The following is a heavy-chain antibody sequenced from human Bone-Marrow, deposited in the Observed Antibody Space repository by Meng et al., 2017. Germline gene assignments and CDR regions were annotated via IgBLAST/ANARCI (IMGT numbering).Heavy chain of an antibody. D-gene: IGHD3-22*01. V-gene: IGHV4-31*03. J-gene: IGHJ3*02. CDR2: IYYSGDT. CDR1: GGSISSGGYY. Sequence: SETLSLTCTVSGGSISSGGYYWNWIRQHPGKGLEWIGYIYYSGDTYYNPSLKSRLIISVDTSKNQFSLKLSSVTAADTAIYYCARSQNYHDSSGYYDSGAFDMWGQGTMVTVSS. CDR3: ARSQNYHDSSGYYDSGAFDM.